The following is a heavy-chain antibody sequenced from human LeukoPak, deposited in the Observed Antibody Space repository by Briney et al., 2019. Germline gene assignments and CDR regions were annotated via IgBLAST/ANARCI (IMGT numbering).Heavy chain of an antibody. CDR3: ARGGGYNFLFFDY. D-gene: IGHD5-24*01. CDR2: IYHSGST. CDR1: GYSISSGYY. Sequence: SETLSLTCTVSGYSISSGYYWGWIRPPPGKGLEWIGSIYHSGSTYYNPSLKSRVTISVDTSKNQFSLKLSSVTAADTAVYYCARGGGYNFLFFDYWGQGTLVTVSS. V-gene: IGHV4-38-2*02. J-gene: IGHJ4*02.